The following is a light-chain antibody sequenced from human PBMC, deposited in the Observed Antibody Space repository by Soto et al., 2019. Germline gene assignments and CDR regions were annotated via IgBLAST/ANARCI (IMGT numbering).Light chain of an antibody. V-gene: IGKV3-20*01. CDR2: GAS. Sequence: EIVLTQSPGTLSLSPGERATLSCRASQSVSNNLAWYQQKPGQAPRLLIYGASSRATGIPARFSGSGSGTDFTLTISILQHDDFVVYYWQQYVSPPITFGQGTRLEIK. CDR1: QSVSNN. J-gene: IGKJ5*01. CDR3: QQYVSPPIT.